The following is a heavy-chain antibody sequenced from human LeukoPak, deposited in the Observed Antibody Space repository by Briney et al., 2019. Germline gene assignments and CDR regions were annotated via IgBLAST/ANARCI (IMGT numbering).Heavy chain of an antibody. V-gene: IGHV4-59*01. Sequence: PSETLSLTCTVSGGSISIYYWSWLRQPPGKGLEWIGYIYYSGSTNYNPSLKSRVTISVDTSKTQFSLELSSVTAADTAVYYCASHYDILTGYAYWGQGTLVTVSS. CDR3: ASHYDILTGYAY. CDR1: GGSISIYY. D-gene: IGHD3-9*01. CDR2: IYYSGST. J-gene: IGHJ4*02.